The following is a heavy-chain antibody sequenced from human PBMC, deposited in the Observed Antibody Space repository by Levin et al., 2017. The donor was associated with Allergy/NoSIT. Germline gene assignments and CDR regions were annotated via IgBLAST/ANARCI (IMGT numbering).Heavy chain of an antibody. CDR2: IRKKVNSYTT. CDR3: ARGDCIGGGCYCGDY. D-gene: IGHD2-15*01. CDR1: GFTFSDHY. Sequence: LSLTCAASGFTFSDHYMDWVRQAPGKGPEWVGRIRKKVNSYTTKYAASVEGRFTISRDDSKNSLYLQMNSLKTEDTAVYYCARGDCIGGGCYCGDYWGQGTLVTVSS. V-gene: IGHV3-72*01. J-gene: IGHJ4*02.